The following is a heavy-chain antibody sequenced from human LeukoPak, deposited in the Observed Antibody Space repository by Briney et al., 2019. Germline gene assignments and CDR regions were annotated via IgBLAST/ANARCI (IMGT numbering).Heavy chain of an antibody. V-gene: IGHV1-18*01. J-gene: IGHJ4*02. CDR2: SNAYNGNT. CDR1: GYNFISYA. D-gene: IGHD3-3*01. Sequence: ASVKVSCKASGYNFISYAISWVRQAPGQGLEWMGWSNAYNGNTKFAQKFQGRVAMTTDTSTSTAYMELRSLRSDDTAVYYCASLYYDFWSGYYGVFDYWGQGTLVTVSS. CDR3: ASLYYDFWSGYYGVFDY.